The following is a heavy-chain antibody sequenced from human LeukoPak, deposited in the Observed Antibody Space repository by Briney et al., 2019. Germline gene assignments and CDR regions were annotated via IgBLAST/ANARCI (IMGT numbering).Heavy chain of an antibody. D-gene: IGHD3-9*01. CDR2: ISGSGTST. Sequence: GRSLRLSCAASGFSFSTYAMHWVRQAPGKGLKWVSVISGSGTSTYYADSVKGRFTISRDNSKNTLYLQMNSLRAEDTAVYYCAKWGDYDVLTGYYVSDYWGQGALVTVSS. CDR3: AKWGDYDVLTGYYVSDY. V-gene: IGHV3-23*01. J-gene: IGHJ4*02. CDR1: GFSFSTYA.